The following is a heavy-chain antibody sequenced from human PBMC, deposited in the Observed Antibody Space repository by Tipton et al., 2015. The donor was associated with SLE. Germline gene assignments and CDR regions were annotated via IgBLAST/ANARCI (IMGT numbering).Heavy chain of an antibody. J-gene: IGHJ4*02. D-gene: IGHD6-6*01. Sequence: TLSLTCAVYGGSFSGYYWSWIRQPPGKGLEWIGEINHSGSTNYNPSLKSRVTISVDTSKNQFSLKLSSVTAADTAVYYCARSRNSSSSFDYWGQGTLVTVSS. CDR1: GGSFSGYY. CDR2: INHSGST. V-gene: IGHV4-34*01. CDR3: ARSRNSSSSFDY.